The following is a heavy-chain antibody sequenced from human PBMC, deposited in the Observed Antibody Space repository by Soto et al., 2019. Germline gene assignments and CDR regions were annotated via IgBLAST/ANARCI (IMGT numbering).Heavy chain of an antibody. CDR2: IWYDGSNK. V-gene: IGHV3-33*01. J-gene: IGHJ6*03. CDR1: GFTFSSYG. Sequence: QVQLVESGGGVVQPGRSLRLSCAASGFTFSSYGMHWVRQAPGKGLEWVAVIWYDGSNKYYADSVKGRFTISRDNSKNTLYLQMNSLRAEDTAVYYCASEATEGSYYYYMDVWGKGTTVTVSS. D-gene: IGHD5-12*01. CDR3: ASEATEGSYYYYMDV.